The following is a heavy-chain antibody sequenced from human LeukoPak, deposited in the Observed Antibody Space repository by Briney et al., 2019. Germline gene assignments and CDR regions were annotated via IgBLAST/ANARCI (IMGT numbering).Heavy chain of an antibody. CDR3: AKGEYSSSSEFDY. J-gene: IGHJ4*02. CDR1: GFTFSGYA. V-gene: IGHV3-23*01. CDR2: ISGSGSCT. Sequence: GGSLRLSCAASGFTFSGYAMSWVRQAPGKGLEWVSAISGSGSCTYYADSVKGRFAISRDNSKNTLYLQMNSLRAEDTAVYYCAKGEYSSSSEFDYWGQGTLVTVSS. D-gene: IGHD6-6*01.